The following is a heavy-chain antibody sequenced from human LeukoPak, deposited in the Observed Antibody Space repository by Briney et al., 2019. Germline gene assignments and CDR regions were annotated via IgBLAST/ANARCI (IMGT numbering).Heavy chain of an antibody. D-gene: IGHD4-11*01. CDR1: GFTFSSYE. CDR3: ARDDTVRKLDY. V-gene: IGHV3-48*03. J-gene: IGHJ4*02. Sequence: GGSLRLSCAASGFTFSSYEMNWVRQAPGKGLEWVSYISSSGSTIYYADSVKGRFTISRDNAKNSLYLHMNSLRAEDTAVYYCARDDTVRKLDYWGQGSLVIVSS. CDR2: ISSSGSTI.